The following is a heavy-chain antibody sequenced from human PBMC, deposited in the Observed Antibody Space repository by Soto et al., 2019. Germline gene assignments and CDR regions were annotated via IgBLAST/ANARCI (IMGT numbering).Heavy chain of an antibody. Sequence: SETLSLTCTVSGGSISSSSYYWGWIRQPPGKGLEWIGSIYYSGSTYHNPSLKSRVTISVDTSKNQFSLKLSSVTAADTAVYYCASSYSSGWYVVPFDYWGQGTLVTVSS. CDR1: GGSISSSSYY. CDR2: IYYSGST. V-gene: IGHV4-39*01. J-gene: IGHJ4*02. CDR3: ASSYSSGWYVVPFDY. D-gene: IGHD6-19*01.